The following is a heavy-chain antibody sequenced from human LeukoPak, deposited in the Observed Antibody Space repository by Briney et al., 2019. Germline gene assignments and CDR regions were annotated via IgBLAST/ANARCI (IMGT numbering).Heavy chain of an antibody. D-gene: IGHD3-10*01. CDR2: ISAYNGNT. J-gene: IGHJ6*04. Sequence: ASVKVSCKASGGTFSSYAISWVRQAPGQGLEWMGWISAYNGNTNYAQKLQGRVTMTTDTSTSTAYMELRSLRSDDTAVYYCARDYQGFGELFDYYYYGMDVWGKGTTVTVSS. CDR1: GGTFSSYA. V-gene: IGHV1-18*01. CDR3: ARDYQGFGELFDYYYYGMDV.